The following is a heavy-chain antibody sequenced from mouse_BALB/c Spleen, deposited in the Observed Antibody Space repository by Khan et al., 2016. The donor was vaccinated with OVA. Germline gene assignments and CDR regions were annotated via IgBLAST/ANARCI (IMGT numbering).Heavy chain of an antibody. V-gene: IGHV2-9*02. CDR2: IWAGGST. D-gene: IGHD2-1*01. Sequence: QVQLKESGPAMVAPSQSLSITCTVSGFSLTSYGVHWVRQPPGKGLEWLGVIWAGGSTNYNSALMSRLRISKDNSKSQVFLKMNSLQTDDTAMYYCASYYGNYGWYFDVWGAGTTVTVSS. J-gene: IGHJ1*01. CDR1: GFSLTSYG. CDR3: ASYYGNYGWYFDV.